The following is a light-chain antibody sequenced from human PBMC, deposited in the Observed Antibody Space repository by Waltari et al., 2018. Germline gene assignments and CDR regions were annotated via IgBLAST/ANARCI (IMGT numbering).Light chain of an antibody. J-gene: IGLJ1*01. Sequence: QSALSQPASVSGSPGQSLTITCTGASTDFASYNLVAWYQHHPNRAPKLILYEANKRPSGISQRFSGAKSGATASLRISGLQADDEADYYCCSYTGSSTSYGCGGGTKVTVL. CDR2: EAN. CDR1: STDFASYNL. V-gene: IGLV2-23*01. CDR3: CSYTGSSTSYG.